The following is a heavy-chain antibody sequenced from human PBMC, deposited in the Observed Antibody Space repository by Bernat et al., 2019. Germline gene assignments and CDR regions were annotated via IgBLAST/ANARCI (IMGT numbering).Heavy chain of an antibody. D-gene: IGHD2-21*01. Sequence: EVQLVESGGGLVKPGGSLRLSCAASGFHFRSYNMNWVRQAPGKGLEWVSYISTSSSIQYADSVKGRFTISRDNAKNSLYLQMNSLRDEDTAVYYCARHHTSCGGDCYVFDIWGQGTMVTVSS. CDR3: ARHHTSCGGDCYVFDI. V-gene: IGHV3-21*05. CDR2: ISTSSSI. J-gene: IGHJ3*02. CDR1: GFHFRSYN.